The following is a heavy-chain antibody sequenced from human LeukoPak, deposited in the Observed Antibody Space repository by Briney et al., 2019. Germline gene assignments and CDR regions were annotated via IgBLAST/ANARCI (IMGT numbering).Heavy chain of an antibody. J-gene: IGHJ4*02. CDR1: GVSLSNYA. CDR3: ATDYGDYEPIDY. CDR2: ISFDGTNK. V-gene: IGHV3-30*04. D-gene: IGHD4-17*01. Sequence: GGSLRLSCTASGVSLSNYAMHWVRRPPGRGLEWVAVISFDGTNKYYGDSVEGRFSVSRDDSKNTLYLQMNSLRPDDTAMYYCATDYGDYEPIDYWGQGTLVTVSS.